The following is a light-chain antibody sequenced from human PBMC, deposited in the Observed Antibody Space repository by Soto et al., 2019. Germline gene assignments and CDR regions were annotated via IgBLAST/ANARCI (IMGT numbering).Light chain of an antibody. J-gene: IGKJ3*01. CDR2: KVS. V-gene: IGKV2-24*01. CDR1: QSLVHSDGDTY. Sequence: EIVLARTPLSSPVTLGQPASISCRSSQSLVHSDGDTYLSWLHQRPGQPPRLLIYKVSNRFSGVPDRFGGSGAGTDFTLKTSRVEAEAVGVYYCVQNTDFPLTFGPGTKVEIK. CDR3: VQNTDFPLT.